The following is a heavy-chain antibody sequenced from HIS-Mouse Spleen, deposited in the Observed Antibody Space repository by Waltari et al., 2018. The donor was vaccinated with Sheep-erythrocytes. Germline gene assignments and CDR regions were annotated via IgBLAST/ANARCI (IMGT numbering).Heavy chain of an antibody. CDR1: GGTFSSYA. J-gene: IGHJ4*02. Sequence: AQLVQSGAEVKKHGSPVKVSCKDSGGTFSSYAIRRVRQAPGQGLEWMGMSIPILGRANYAPKFQCRVTSTADKSTSTAFMELSSLRSENTAVYYCAQTRATTPHFDYWGQGTLVTVSS. CDR2: SIPILGRA. D-gene: IGHD1-26*01. V-gene: IGHV1-69*04. CDR3: AQTRATTPHFDY.